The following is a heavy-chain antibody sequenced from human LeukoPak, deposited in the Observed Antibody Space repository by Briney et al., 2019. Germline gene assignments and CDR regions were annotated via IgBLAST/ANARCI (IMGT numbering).Heavy chain of an antibody. CDR1: GGTFSSYA. CDR3: ARGHRTMILYFDP. Sequence: SVKVSCKASGGTFSSYAINWVRQAPGQGLEWMGGIIPLFGTAEYAQKFQGRVTITTDESTSTAYMELSSLRSDDTALYYCARGHRTMILYFDPWGQGTLVTVSS. CDR2: IIPLFGTA. V-gene: IGHV1-69*05. J-gene: IGHJ5*02. D-gene: IGHD1-1*01.